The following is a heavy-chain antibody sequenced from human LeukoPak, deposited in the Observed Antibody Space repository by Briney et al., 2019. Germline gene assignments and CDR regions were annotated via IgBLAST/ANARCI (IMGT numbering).Heavy chain of an antibody. D-gene: IGHD2-2*01. V-gene: IGHV1-18*04. J-gene: IGHJ4*02. Sequence: ASVKVSCKASGYTFTGYYMHWVRQAPGQGLEWMGWISAHNGNTNYARKFQGRLTMTTDTYTSTAYMELRSLRSDDTAVYYCARDGVVTAAIPTDYWGQGTLVTVSS. CDR3: ARDGVVTAAIPTDY. CDR1: GYTFTGYY. CDR2: ISAHNGNT.